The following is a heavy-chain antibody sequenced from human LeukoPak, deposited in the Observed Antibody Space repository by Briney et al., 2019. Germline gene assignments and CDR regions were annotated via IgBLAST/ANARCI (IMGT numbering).Heavy chain of an antibody. D-gene: IGHD6-19*01. V-gene: IGHV3-30-3*01. CDR3: TKALPATIAVAALY. CDR2: ISYDGSNK. CDR1: GFTFSSYA. J-gene: IGHJ4*02. Sequence: PGGSLRLSCAASGFTFSSYAMHWVRQAPGKGLEWVAVISYDGSNKYYADSVKGRFTISRDNSKNTLYLQMNSLKTEDTAVYYCTKALPATIAVAALYWGQGTLVTVSS.